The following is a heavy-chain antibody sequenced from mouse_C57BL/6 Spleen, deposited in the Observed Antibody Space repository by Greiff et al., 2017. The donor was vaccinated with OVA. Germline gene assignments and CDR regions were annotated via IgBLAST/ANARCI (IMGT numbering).Heavy chain of an antibody. CDR1: GYTFPDYY. D-gene: IGHD1-1*01. CDR2: IYPGSGNT. Sequence: QVQLKESGAELVRPGASVKLSCKASGYTFPDYYINWVKQRPGQGLEWIARIYPGSGNTYYNEKFKGKATLTAEKSSSTAYMQLSSLTSEDSAVYFCARLRDSYYGSSYPLFDYWGQGTTLTVSS. V-gene: IGHV1-76*01. CDR3: ARLRDSYYGSSYPLFDY. J-gene: IGHJ2*01.